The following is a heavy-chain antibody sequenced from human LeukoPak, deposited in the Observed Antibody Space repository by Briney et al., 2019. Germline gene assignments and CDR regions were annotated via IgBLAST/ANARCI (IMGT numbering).Heavy chain of an antibody. CDR3: ANSEQQLVPYYFDY. CDR2: ISDRGSYI. D-gene: IGHD6-13*01. CDR1: GFTFSTYS. V-gene: IGHV3-21*04. J-gene: IGHJ4*02. Sequence: GGSLRLSCTASGFTFSTYSMNWVRQAPGKGLEWVASISDRGSYIYYADSVKGRFTISRDNSKNTLYLQMNSLRAEDTAVYYCANSEQQLVPYYFDYWGQGTLVTVSS.